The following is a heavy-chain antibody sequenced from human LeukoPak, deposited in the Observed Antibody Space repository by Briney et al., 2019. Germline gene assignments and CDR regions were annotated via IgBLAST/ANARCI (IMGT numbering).Heavy chain of an antibody. D-gene: IGHD3-22*01. CDR3: ARGGVGDYYDSSGFRYYYYYYTDV. CDR1: GYTFTSYD. Sequence: ASVKVSCKASGYTFTSYDINWVRQATGQGLEWMGWMNPNSGNTGYAQKFQGRVTMTRNTSISTAYMELSSLRSEDTAVYYCARGGVGDYYDSSGFRYYYYYYTDVWGKGTTVTVSS. CDR2: MNPNSGNT. V-gene: IGHV1-8*01. J-gene: IGHJ6*03.